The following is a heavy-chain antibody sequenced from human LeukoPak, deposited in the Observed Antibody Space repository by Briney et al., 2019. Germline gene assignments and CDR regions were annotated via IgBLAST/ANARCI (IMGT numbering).Heavy chain of an antibody. Sequence: GGSLRLSCAASGLTFSSYSMNWVRQAPGKGLEWVSSISSSSYIYYADSVKGRFTISRDNAKNSLYLQMNSLRAEDTAVYYCARADHPGSGWDFDYWGQGTLVTVSS. D-gene: IGHD6-19*01. J-gene: IGHJ4*02. V-gene: IGHV3-21*01. CDR3: ARADHPGSGWDFDY. CDR2: ISSSSYI. CDR1: GLTFSSYS.